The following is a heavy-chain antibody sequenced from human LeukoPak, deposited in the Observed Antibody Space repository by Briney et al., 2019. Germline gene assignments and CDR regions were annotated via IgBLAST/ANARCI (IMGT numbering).Heavy chain of an antibody. V-gene: IGHV1-2*02. Sequence: GASVKVSCKASGYTFTGYYMHWLRQAPGQGLEGMGYIYPNSGATKYAQKFQGRVTMTRDTSISTAYMELSGLRSDDTAVYYCGTLLSNGPFDYWGQGSLVTVSS. J-gene: IGHJ4*02. CDR1: GYTFTGYY. CDR2: IYPNSGAT. CDR3: GTLLSNGPFDY.